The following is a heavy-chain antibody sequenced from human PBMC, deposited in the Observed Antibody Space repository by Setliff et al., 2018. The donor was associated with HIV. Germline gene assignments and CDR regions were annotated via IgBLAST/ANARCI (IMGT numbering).Heavy chain of an antibody. V-gene: IGHV3-21*01. CDR1: GFLFNRYS. J-gene: IGHJ3*01. Sequence: GGSLRLSCSASGFLFNRYSLNWVRQVPGRGPEWVASISNSSRYYWVKARYGDSVRGRFIISGDYAKNSVYLQMNSLRVEDSAVYYCARELLRGGDDAFGLWGRGTVVTVSS. CDR2: ISNSSRYY. D-gene: IGHD3-10*01. CDR3: ARELLRGGDDAFGL.